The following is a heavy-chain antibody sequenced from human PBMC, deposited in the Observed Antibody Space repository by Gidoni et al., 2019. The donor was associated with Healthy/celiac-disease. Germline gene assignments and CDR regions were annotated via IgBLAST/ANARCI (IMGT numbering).Heavy chain of an antibody. CDR2: ISSSSSYI. D-gene: IGHD5-12*01. V-gene: IGHV3-21*01. CDR3: ARDLGRGGYDFGGRTIDY. Sequence: EVQLVESGGGLVKPGGSLRLSCAASGFTFSSYSMNWVRQAPGKGLEWVSSISSSSSYIYYADSVKGRFTISRDNAKNSLYLQMNSLRAEDTAVYYCARDLGRGGYDFGGRTIDYWGQGTLVTVSS. J-gene: IGHJ4*02. CDR1: GFTFSSYS.